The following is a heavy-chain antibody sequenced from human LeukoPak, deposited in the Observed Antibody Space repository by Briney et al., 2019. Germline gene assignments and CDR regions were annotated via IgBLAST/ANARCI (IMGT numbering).Heavy chain of an antibody. V-gene: IGHV3-33*01. J-gene: IGHJ6*02. CDR3: ARLLWFGMDV. CDR1: GFTFSSYG. D-gene: IGHD3-10*01. CDR2: IWFDGSIK. Sequence: PGRSLRLSCAASGFTFSSYGMHWVRQAPGKGLEWVAIIWFDGSIKYYADSVKGRFTISRDNSKNTVYLQMNSLRGEDTAVYYCARLLWFGMDVWGQGPRSPSP.